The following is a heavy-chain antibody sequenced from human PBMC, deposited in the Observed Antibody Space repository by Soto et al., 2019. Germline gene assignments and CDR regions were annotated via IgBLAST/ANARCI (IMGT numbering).Heavy chain of an antibody. V-gene: IGHV3-23*01. J-gene: IGHJ3*02. D-gene: IGHD3-10*01. CDR1: GFTFSNYA. CDR2: ISGSGGST. CDR3: AKDQVYYDSGSYHDAFDI. Sequence: PGGSLRLSCAASGFTFSNYAMNWVRQAPGKGLEWVSAISGSGGSTYYADSVKGRFTISRDNSRNTLYLQMNSLRAEDTAIYYCAKDQVYYDSGSYHDAFDIWGQGTMVTVSS.